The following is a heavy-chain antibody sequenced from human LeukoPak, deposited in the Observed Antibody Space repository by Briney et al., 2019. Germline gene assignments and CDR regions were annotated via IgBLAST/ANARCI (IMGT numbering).Heavy chain of an antibody. CDR3: ARGHSSGWYNWFDP. Sequence: GGSLRLSCAASGFTSSSYDMHWVRQATGKGLEWVSAIGTAGDPYYPGSVKGRFTISRENAKNSLYLQMNSLRAGDTAVYYCARGHSSGWYNWFDPWGQGTLVTVSS. V-gene: IGHV3-13*05. D-gene: IGHD6-19*01. CDR1: GFTSSSYD. J-gene: IGHJ5*02. CDR2: IGTAGDP.